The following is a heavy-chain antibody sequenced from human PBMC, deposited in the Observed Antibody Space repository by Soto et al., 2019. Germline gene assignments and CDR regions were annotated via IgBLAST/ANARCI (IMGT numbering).Heavy chain of an antibody. CDR2: IYYSGST. CDR1: GGSISSYY. D-gene: IGHD3-10*01. CDR3: ARVGGSGSPIDY. Sequence: TSETLSLTCTVSGGSISSYYWSWIRQPPGKGLEWIGYIYYSGSTNYNPSLKSRVTISVDTSKNQFSLKLSSVTAADTAVYYCARVGGSGSPIDYWGQGTLVTVSS. J-gene: IGHJ4*02. V-gene: IGHV4-59*01.